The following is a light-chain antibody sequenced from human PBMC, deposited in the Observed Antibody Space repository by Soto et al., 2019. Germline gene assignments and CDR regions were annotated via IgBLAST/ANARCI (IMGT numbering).Light chain of an antibody. CDR1: SSDVGSYDR. V-gene: IGLV2-23*02. J-gene: IGLJ3*02. CDR2: EVN. CDR3: CSSVGSPNWV. Sequence: QLVLTQPASVSGSPGQSITISCTGTSSDVGSYDRVSWYQQHPDKAPTLIIYEVNKRPSGVSNRFSGSKSGNTASLTISGLQAEDEADYYCCSSVGSPNWVFGGGTKLTVL.